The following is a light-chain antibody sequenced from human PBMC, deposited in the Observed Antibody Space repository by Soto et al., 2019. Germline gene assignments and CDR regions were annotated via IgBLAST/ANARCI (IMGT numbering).Light chain of an antibody. J-gene: IGLJ1*01. V-gene: IGLV2-14*01. CDR3: SSYTSVVTVEV. Sequence: QSVPTQPASVSGSPGQPITISRTGTSTDVGGSNYVSWYQQHQGKAPKLILYEVSNRPSGISHRFSGSKSGNTASLTISGLQAEDMADYYCSSYTSVVTVEVFGPGPKVTVL. CDR1: STDVGGSNY. CDR2: EVS.